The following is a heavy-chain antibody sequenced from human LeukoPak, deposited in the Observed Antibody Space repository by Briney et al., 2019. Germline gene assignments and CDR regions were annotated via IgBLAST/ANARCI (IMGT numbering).Heavy chain of an antibody. D-gene: IGHD3-9*01. J-gene: IGHJ4*02. V-gene: IGHV3-21*06. Sequence: PGGSLRLSCAASGFTFSSYSMNWVRQAPGKGLEWVSSISSSSSYIYYGDSVQGRFTISRDNAKNSLYLQMNSLRAEDTAVYCARRPDMAYDFDYWGQGTLVTVSS. CDR2: ISSSSSYI. CDR1: GFTFSSYS. CDR3: ARRPDMAYDFDY.